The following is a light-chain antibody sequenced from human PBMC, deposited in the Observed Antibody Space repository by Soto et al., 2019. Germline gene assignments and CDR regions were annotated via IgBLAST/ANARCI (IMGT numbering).Light chain of an antibody. CDR1: SSDVGSGYNY. CDR2: EVT. Sequence: QSVLTQPASVSGSPGQSITISCTGTSSDVGSGYNYVSWYQQHPGKAPKLMIYEVTNRPSGVSNRFSGSKSGNTASLTISGLQAEDEADYYCSSYTTSSTTVFGGGTKVT. V-gene: IGLV2-14*01. J-gene: IGLJ3*02. CDR3: SSYTTSSTTV.